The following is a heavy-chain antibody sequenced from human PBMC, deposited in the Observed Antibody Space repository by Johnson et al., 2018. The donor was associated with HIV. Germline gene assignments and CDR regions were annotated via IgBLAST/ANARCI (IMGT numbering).Heavy chain of an antibody. V-gene: IGHV3-30*14. Sequence: QVQLVESGGGVVQPGRSLRLSCVASGFTFSNYAMHWVRQAPGKGLEWVAVISYDGSNKYCADSVKGRFTISRDNSKNTLYLQMNSLKAEDTAVYYCVSSGCQRCAFDIWGQGTMVTVSS. J-gene: IGHJ3*02. CDR1: GFTFSNYA. CDR2: ISYDGSNK. CDR3: VSSGCQRCAFDI. D-gene: IGHD6-19*01.